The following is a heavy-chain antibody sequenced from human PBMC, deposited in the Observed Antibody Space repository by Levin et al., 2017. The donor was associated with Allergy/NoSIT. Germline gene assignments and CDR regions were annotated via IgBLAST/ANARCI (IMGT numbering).Heavy chain of an antibody. D-gene: IGHD5-18*01. CDR2: INHSGST. V-gene: IGHV4-34*01. CDR3: ARDGYSYGYGYYYYYGMDV. CDR1: GGSFSGSY. J-gene: IGHJ6*02. Sequence: PSQTLSLTCAVYGGSFSGSYWSWIRQPPGKGLEWIGEINHSGSTNYNPSLKSRVTISVDTSKNQFSLKLSSVTAADTAVYYCARDGYSYGYGYYYYYGMDVWGQGTTVTVSS.